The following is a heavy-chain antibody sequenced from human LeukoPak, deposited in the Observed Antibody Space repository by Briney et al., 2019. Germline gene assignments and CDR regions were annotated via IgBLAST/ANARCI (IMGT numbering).Heavy chain of an antibody. J-gene: IGHJ4*02. CDR3: AKDMDDFWSGSDFDY. V-gene: IGHV3-9*01. CDR2: ISWNSGSI. CDR1: GLTFDDYA. Sequence: GRSLRLSCAASGLTFDDYAMHWVRQAPGKGLEWVSGISWNSGSIGYADSVKGRFTISRDNAKNSLYLQMNSLRAEDTALYYCAKDMDDFWSGSDFDYWGQGTLVTVSS. D-gene: IGHD3-3*01.